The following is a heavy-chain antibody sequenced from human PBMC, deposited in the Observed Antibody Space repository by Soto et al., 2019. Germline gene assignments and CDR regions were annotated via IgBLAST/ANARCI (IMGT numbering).Heavy chain of an antibody. V-gene: IGHV1-69*01. Sequence: QVQLVQSGAEVKKPGSSVKVSCKASGGTFSSYAISWVRQAPGQGLEWMGGIIPIFGTANYAQKFQGRVTITADESTSTAYMGLSSLRSEDTAVYYCARDQEDYDILTGYFLTWFDPWGQGTLVTVSS. CDR3: ARDQEDYDILTGYFLTWFDP. CDR1: GGTFSSYA. D-gene: IGHD3-9*01. J-gene: IGHJ5*02. CDR2: IIPIFGTA.